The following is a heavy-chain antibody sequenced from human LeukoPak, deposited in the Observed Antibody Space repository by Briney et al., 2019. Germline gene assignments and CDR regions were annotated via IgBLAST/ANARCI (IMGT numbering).Heavy chain of an antibody. CDR3: ATRVTTFLQ. Sequence: GGSLRLSCVGSNFTFSSYTLNWVRQAPGKGLEWLSSISSSGPNIYYADSVKGRFTISRDNAKTSLFLQMNSLRAEDSAVYYCATRVTTFLQWGQGTLVTVPS. V-gene: IGHV3-21*01. D-gene: IGHD4-17*01. J-gene: IGHJ4*02. CDR1: NFTFSSYT. CDR2: ISSSGPNI.